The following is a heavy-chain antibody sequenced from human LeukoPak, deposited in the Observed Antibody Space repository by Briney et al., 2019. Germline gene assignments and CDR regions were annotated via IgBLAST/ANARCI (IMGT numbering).Heavy chain of an antibody. CDR2: IIPIFGTA. D-gene: IGHD3-22*01. CDR3: ARDRGPYGYDSSGPIDY. CDR1: GYTFTGYY. J-gene: IGHJ4*02. V-gene: IGHV1-69*13. Sequence: ASVKVSCKASGYTFTGYYMHWVRQAPGQGLEWMGGIIPIFGTANYAQKFQGRVTITADESTSTAYMELSSLRSEDTAVYYCARDRGPYGYDSSGPIDYWGQGTLVTVSS.